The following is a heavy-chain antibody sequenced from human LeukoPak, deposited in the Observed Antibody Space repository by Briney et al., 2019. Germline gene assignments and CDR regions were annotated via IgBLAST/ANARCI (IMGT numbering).Heavy chain of an antibody. CDR3: ARDSGYPYYFGF. CDR1: GDTFTGYY. D-gene: IGHD3-22*01. Sequence: GASVKVSCKASGDTFTGYYMHWVRLAPGQGLEWIGWINVKTSATNYAQKFQGRVTMARDTSIRTVYMELSSLRSDDTALYYCARDSGYPYYFGFWGRGTLVTVSS. CDR2: INVKTSAT. J-gene: IGHJ4*02. V-gene: IGHV1-2*02.